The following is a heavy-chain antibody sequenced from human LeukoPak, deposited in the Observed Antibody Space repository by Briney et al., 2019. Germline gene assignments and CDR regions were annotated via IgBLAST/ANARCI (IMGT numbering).Heavy chain of an antibody. D-gene: IGHD3-10*01. CDR1: GDSVSGSPAV. CDR3: ARGAVRGGTNFDY. J-gene: IGHJ4*02. Sequence: SQTLSLTCAISGDSVSGSPAVWNWIRQSPTRGLEWLGRAYYRSKWFIDYALSVKGRITITPDTSKNQFSLQLNSVTAEDTAVYYCARGAVRGGTNFDYWGQGTLVTVSS. V-gene: IGHV6-1*01. CDR2: AYYRSKWFI.